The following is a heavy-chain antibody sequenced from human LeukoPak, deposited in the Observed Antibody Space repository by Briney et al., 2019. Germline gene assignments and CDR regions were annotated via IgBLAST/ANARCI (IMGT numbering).Heavy chain of an antibody. CDR3: ARDWGGYGPTSHDY. Sequence: GGSLRLSCAASGFIFSNYAMFWVRQAPGRGLVWVSRISSDGSSTIYADSVKGRFTISRDNAKNTLYLQMNSLRAEDTAVYYCARDWGGYGPTSHDYWGQGTLVTVSS. CDR2: ISSDGSST. J-gene: IGHJ4*02. CDR1: GFIFSNYA. V-gene: IGHV3-74*01. D-gene: IGHD3-16*01.